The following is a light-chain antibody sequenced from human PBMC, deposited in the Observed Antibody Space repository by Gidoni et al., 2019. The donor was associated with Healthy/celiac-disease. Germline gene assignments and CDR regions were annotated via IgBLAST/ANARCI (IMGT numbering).Light chain of an antibody. CDR3: QQRSNWLGA. V-gene: IGKV3-11*01. J-gene: IGKJ3*01. CDR1: QSVSSY. Sequence: EIVLTQSPATLSLSPGERATLSCRARQSVSSYLAWYQQKPGQAPRLLIYDASNRATGIPARFSGSGSGTDFTLTISSLEPEDFAVYYCQQRSNWLGAFGPXTKVEIK. CDR2: DAS.